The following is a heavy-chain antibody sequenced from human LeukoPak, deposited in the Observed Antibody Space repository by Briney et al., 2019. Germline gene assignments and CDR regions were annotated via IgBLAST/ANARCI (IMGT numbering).Heavy chain of an antibody. CDR2: IYTSGRT. V-gene: IGHV4-61*02. CDR1: GGSISSGSYY. Sequence: SETLSLTCTVSGGSISSGSYYWSWLRQRAGRGLEWLGRIYTSGRTNDNPSLKSRVIISVNTSKKQFSLKLSSVTAADTAVYYCARWNRSWFDPWGQGTLVTVSS. J-gene: IGHJ5*02. D-gene: IGHD1-1*01. CDR3: ARWNRSWFDP.